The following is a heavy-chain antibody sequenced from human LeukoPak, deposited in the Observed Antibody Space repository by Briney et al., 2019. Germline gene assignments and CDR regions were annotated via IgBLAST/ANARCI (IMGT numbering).Heavy chain of an antibody. D-gene: IGHD3-10*01. CDR2: IYPGDSDT. Sequence: GESLKISCKGSGYSFTSYWIGWVRQMPGKGLEWMGIIYPGDSDTRYSPSFQGQVTISADKSISTAYLQRSSLKASDTAVYYCARRLRPLLWFGELLGWSAFDIWGQETMVTVSS. CDR1: GYSFTSYW. J-gene: IGHJ3*02. V-gene: IGHV5-51*01. CDR3: ARRLRPLLWFGELLGWSAFDI.